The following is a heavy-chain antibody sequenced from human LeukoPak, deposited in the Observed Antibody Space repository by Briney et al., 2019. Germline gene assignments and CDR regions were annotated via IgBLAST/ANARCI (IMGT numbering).Heavy chain of an antibody. Sequence: GESLKISCKGSGYSFTSYWIGWVRQMPGKGLEWMGIIYPGDSDTRYSPSFQGQVTISADKSISTAYLQWSSLKASDTAMYYCARIKTGTTAYYYYYMDVCGKGTTVTVSS. D-gene: IGHD1-7*01. V-gene: IGHV5-51*01. CDR1: GYSFTSYW. CDR3: ARIKTGTTAYYYYYMDV. J-gene: IGHJ6*03. CDR2: IYPGDSDT.